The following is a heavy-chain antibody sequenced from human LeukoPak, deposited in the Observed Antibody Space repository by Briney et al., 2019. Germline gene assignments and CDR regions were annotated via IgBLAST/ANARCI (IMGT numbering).Heavy chain of an antibody. CDR3: AKVGLSSGRPYYFDY. CDR2: ISWNSGSI. CDR1: GFTFSSYA. D-gene: IGHD3-22*01. J-gene: IGHJ4*02. Sequence: GGSLRLSCAASGFTFSSYAMSWVRQAPGKGLEWVSGISWNSGSIGYADSVKGRFTISRDNAKNSLYLQMNSLRAEDTALYYCAKVGLSSGRPYYFDYWGQGTLVTVSS. V-gene: IGHV3-9*01.